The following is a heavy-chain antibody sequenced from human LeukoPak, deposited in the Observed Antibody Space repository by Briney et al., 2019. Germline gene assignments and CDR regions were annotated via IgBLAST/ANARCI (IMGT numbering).Heavy chain of an antibody. CDR1: GDSISSGGHY. CDR3: ATPGYSSGWLLFDY. J-gene: IGHJ4*02. Sequence: SETLSLTCAVSGDSISSGGHYWNWIRQRPGNGLEWIGYIFHTGNTYYNPSLKSRVIISVDTSKNQFSLNLTSVTAPDTAVYYCATPGYSSGWLLFDYWGQGALVTVSS. D-gene: IGHD6-19*01. CDR2: IFHTGNT. V-gene: IGHV4-31*11.